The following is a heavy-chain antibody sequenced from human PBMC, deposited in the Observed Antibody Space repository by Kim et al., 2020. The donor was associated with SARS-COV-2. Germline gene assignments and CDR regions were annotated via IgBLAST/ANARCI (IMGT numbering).Heavy chain of an antibody. CDR1: GYTFTSYD. CDR2: MNPNSGNT. CDR3: ARGGLPVDYDFWSGYLYYYYYYGMDV. D-gene: IGHD3-3*01. J-gene: IGHJ6*02. Sequence: ASVKVSCKASGYTFTSYDINWVRQATGQGLEWMGWMNPNSGNTGYAQKFQGRVTMTRNTSISTAYMELSSLRSEDTAVYYCARGGLPVDYDFWSGYLYYYYYYGMDVWGQGTTVTVSS. V-gene: IGHV1-8*01.